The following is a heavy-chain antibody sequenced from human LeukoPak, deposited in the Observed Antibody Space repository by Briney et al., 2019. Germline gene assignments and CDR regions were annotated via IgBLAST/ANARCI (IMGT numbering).Heavy chain of an antibody. CDR3: ARDGHYDILTGYFQD. CDR2: ITNSGTTI. V-gene: IGHV3-11*01. J-gene: IGHJ1*01. Sequence: PSQTLSLACTVSGGSISSGGYYWSWIRQAPGKGLEWVSYITNSGTTIYYADSVKGRFTISRDNAKNSLYLQMNSLRAEDTAVYYCARDGHYDILTGYFQDWGQGTLVTVSS. CDR1: GGSISSGGYY. D-gene: IGHD3-9*01.